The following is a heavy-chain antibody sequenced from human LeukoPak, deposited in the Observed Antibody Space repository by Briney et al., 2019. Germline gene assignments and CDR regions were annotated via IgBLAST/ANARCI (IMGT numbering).Heavy chain of an antibody. J-gene: IGHJ5*02. CDR3: AKGIRPSYYYGSALNWFDP. V-gene: IGHV3-9*01. D-gene: IGHD3-10*01. Sequence: GGSLRLSCAASGFTFDDYAMPWVRQAPGKGLEWVSGISWNSGSIGYADSVKGRFTISRDNAKNSLYLQMNSLRAEDTALYYCAKGIRPSYYYGSALNWFDPWGQGTLVTVSS. CDR2: ISWNSGSI. CDR1: GFTFDDYA.